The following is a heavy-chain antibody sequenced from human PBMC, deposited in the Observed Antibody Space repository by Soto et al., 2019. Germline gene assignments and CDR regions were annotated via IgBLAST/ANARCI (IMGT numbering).Heavy chain of an antibody. J-gene: IGHJ4*02. Sequence: EVQLLESGGGLVQPGGSLRLSCAASGFTFNNYAMTWVHQAPGKGLEWVSAISGGGDTTSYADSVKGRFTVSRDGSKNTLDLQMSSLRAEDTALYYCAKGRGGSGSLAPRVDFWGQGTLVTVSS. V-gene: IGHV3-23*01. CDR1: GFTFNNYA. CDR2: ISGGGDTT. D-gene: IGHD3-10*01. CDR3: AKGRGGSGSLAPRVDF.